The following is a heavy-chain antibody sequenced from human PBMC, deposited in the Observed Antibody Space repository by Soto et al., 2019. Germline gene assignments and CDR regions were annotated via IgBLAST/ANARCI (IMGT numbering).Heavy chain of an antibody. J-gene: IGHJ5*02. CDR1: GGSISPYY. V-gene: IGHV4-59*08. Sequence: QVQLQESGPGLVKPSETLSLTCTVSGGSISPYYWTWIRQPPGRGLEWIGYVYYSGITNYNPSLKSLVTMSVDTSKKQLSLKLSSVTAADTAVYYCARQRQLSLGLDPWGQGTLVTVSS. CDR2: VYYSGIT. D-gene: IGHD1-1*01. CDR3: ARQRQLSLGLDP.